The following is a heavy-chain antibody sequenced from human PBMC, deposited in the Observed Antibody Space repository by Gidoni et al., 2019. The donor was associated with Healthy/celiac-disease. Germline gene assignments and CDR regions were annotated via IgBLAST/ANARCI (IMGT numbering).Heavy chain of an antibody. D-gene: IGHD3-3*01. CDR2: INAGNGNT. V-gene: IGHV1-3*01. CDR3: ARDSNYDFWSGYYMGWFDP. Sequence: QVQLVQSGAEVKKPGASVKVSCKASGYTFPSYAMHWVRQAPGQRLEWMGWINAGNGNTKYSQKFQGRVTITRDTSASTAYMELSSLRSEDTAVYYCARDSNYDFWSGYYMGWFDPWGQGTLVTVSS. CDR1: GYTFPSYA. J-gene: IGHJ5*02.